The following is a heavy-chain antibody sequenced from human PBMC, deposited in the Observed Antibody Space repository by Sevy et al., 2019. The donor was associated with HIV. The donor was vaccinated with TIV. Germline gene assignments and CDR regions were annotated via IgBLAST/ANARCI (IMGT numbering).Heavy chain of an antibody. Sequence: SETLSLTCAVYGGSFSGYYWSWIRQPPGKGLEWIGEINHSGSTNYNPSLKSRVTISVDTSKNQFSLKLSSVTAADTAVYYCARVSDPWTPSHYFDYWGQGTLVTVSS. CDR2: INHSGST. D-gene: IGHD2-15*01. J-gene: IGHJ4*02. CDR3: ARVSDPWTPSHYFDY. V-gene: IGHV4-34*01. CDR1: GGSFSGYY.